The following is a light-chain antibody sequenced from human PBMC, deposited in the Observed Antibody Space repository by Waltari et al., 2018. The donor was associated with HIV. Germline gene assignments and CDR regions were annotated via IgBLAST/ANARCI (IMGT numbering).Light chain of an antibody. CDR3: QQTYSTPPYT. J-gene: IGKJ2*01. CDR1: QSISLY. Sequence: DIQMTQSPSSLSASVGDIVTITCRASQSISLYVNWYQQKPGKAPKLLIDAASRLQSGVPSRFSGSGSGTDFTLTISSLQPEDFATYYCQQTYSTPPYTFGQGTKLEIK. V-gene: IGKV1-39*01. CDR2: AAS.